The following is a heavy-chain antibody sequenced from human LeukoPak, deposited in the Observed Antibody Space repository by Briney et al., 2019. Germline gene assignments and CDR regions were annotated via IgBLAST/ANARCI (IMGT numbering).Heavy chain of an antibody. D-gene: IGHD2-2*01. CDR1: GYTFTGYY. J-gene: IGHJ4*02. V-gene: IGHV1-2*02. CDR2: INPNSGGT. CDR3: ARIYCCSTSCYGHLFDY. Sequence: ASVKVSCKASGYTFTGYYMHWVRQAPGQGLELMGWINPNSGGTNYAQKFQGRVTMTRDTSISTAYMELSRLRSDDTAVYYCARIYCCSTSCYGHLFDYWDQGTLVTVSS.